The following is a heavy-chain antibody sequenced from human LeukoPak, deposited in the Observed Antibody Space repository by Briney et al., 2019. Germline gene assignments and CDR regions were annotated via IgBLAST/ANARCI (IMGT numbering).Heavy chain of an antibody. Sequence: GGSLRLSCAASGFTFRSYGMHWVRQAPGKGLEWVALISFDGSNENYADSVKGRFTISRDNSKNTLYLQMNSLGAEDTAVYYCAKGDSSSWLFDYWGQGTLVTVS. CDR3: AKGDSSSWLFDY. CDR1: GFTFRSYG. J-gene: IGHJ4*02. D-gene: IGHD6-13*01. V-gene: IGHV3-30*18. CDR2: ISFDGSNE.